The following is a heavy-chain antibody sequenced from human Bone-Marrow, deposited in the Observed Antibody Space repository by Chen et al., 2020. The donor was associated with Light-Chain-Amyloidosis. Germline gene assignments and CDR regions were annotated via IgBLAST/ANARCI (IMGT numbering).Heavy chain of an antibody. CDR3: ARRRDGYNFDY. CDR1: GYTLPNYW. CDR2: IYPDDSDA. D-gene: IGHD5-12*01. V-gene: IGHV5-51*01. J-gene: IGHJ4*02. Sequence: EVQLEQSGPEVKKPGESLKISCKGSGYTLPNYWLGWVRQVPGKGREWMGVIYPDDSDARYSPSFEGQVTISADKSITTAYLQWRSLKASDTAMYYCARRRDGYNFDYWGQGTLVTVSS.